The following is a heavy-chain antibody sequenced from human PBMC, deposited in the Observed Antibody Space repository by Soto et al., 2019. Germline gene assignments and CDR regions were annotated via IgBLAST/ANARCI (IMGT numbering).Heavy chain of an antibody. V-gene: IGHV4-4*02. Sequence: PSETLSLTCAVSGGSISSSNWWSWVRQPPGKGLEWIGEIYHSGSTNYNPSLKSRVTISVDKSKNQFSLKLSSVTAADTAVYYCARPYQVLGLYYFDYWGQGTPVTVSS. CDR1: GGSISSSNW. CDR2: IYHSGST. D-gene: IGHD2-2*01. J-gene: IGHJ4*02. CDR3: ARPYQVLGLYYFDY.